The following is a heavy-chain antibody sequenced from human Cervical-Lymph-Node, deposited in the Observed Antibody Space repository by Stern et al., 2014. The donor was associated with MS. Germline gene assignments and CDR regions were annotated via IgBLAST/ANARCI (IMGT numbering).Heavy chain of an antibody. Sequence: VQLEESGAEVKKPGSSVKVSCKASGGTFSSYAISWVRPAPGQGLEWMGGVIPIFGTANYAHKCQGRVTITADESTSTAYMELSSLRSEDTAVYYCARGELKEGLVRGMDVWGQGTTVTVSS. J-gene: IGHJ6*02. V-gene: IGHV1-69*01. D-gene: IGHD1-26*01. CDR2: VIPIFGTA. CDR1: GGTFSSYA. CDR3: ARGELKEGLVRGMDV.